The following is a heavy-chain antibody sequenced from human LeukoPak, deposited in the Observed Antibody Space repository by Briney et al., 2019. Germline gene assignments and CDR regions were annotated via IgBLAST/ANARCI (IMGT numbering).Heavy chain of an antibody. CDR2: IYHSGST. Sequence: SETLSLTCAVSGGSISSGGYSWSWIRQPPGKGLEWIGYIYHSGSTYYNPSLKSRVTISVDRSKNQFSLKLSSVTAADTAVYYCARGGELLLGDNWFDPWGQGTLVTVSS. CDR3: ARGGELLLGDNWFDP. J-gene: IGHJ5*02. V-gene: IGHV4-30-2*01. D-gene: IGHD1-26*01. CDR1: GGSISSGGYS.